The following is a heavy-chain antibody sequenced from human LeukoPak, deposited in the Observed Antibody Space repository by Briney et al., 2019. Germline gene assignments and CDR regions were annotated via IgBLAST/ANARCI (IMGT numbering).Heavy chain of an antibody. D-gene: IGHD3-22*01. V-gene: IGHV4-61*02. CDR3: ARVTGYIVEDYFDY. CDR2: IYTSGST. CDR1: GGSISSGSYY. Sequence: SETLSLTCTVSGGSISSGSYYWSWIRQPAGKGLEWIGRIYTSGSTNYNPSLKSRVTISVDTSKNQFSLRLSSVTAADTAVYYCARVTGYIVEDYFDYWGQGTLVTVSS. J-gene: IGHJ4*02.